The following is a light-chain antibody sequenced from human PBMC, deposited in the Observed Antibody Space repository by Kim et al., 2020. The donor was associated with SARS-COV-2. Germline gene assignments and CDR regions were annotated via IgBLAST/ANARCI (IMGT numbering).Light chain of an antibody. Sequence: VSPGERATPSCRASQSIHTRLAWYQQKPGQAPRLLIYDASTRATAIPDRFSGSGSGTEFTLTISSLQSEDIAVYYCQQYDNWALTFGGGTKVDIK. CDR3: QQYDNWALT. CDR2: DAS. J-gene: IGKJ4*01. V-gene: IGKV3-15*01. CDR1: QSIHTR.